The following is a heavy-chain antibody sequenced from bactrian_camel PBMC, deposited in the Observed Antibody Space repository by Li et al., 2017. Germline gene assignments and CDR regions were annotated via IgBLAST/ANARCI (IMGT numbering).Heavy chain of an antibody. CDR1: GYTYDTYC. CDR2: IDSDGDT. J-gene: IGHJ6*01. D-gene: IGHD2*01. V-gene: IGHV3S55*01. Sequence: HVQLVESGGGSVQAGGSLRLSCAARGYTYDTYCMGWFRRPPGKEREGIAVIDSDGDTAYAESLKDRFTISVDNAKNTLYLQINSLKPEDSATYYCAARGPYCYTKLSVRDFTYWGQGTQVTVS. CDR3: AARGPYCYTKLSVRDFTY.